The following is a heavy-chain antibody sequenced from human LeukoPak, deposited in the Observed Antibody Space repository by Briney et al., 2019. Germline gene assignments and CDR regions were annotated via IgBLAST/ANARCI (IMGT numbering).Heavy chain of an antibody. CDR3: ARGGVGPYYYDSSDKGNWFDP. CDR1: GVTFNNYG. D-gene: IGHD3-22*01. CDR2: VSYNGRNI. J-gene: IGHJ5*02. V-gene: IGHV3-30*03. Sequence: PGKSLRVSCAASGVTFNNYGMLWVRQAPGKGLEWVAVVSYNGRNIHYPDSVKGRFTISRDNSKNTLYLQMNSLRAEDTAVYYCARGGVGPYYYDSSDKGNWFDPWGQGTLVTVSS.